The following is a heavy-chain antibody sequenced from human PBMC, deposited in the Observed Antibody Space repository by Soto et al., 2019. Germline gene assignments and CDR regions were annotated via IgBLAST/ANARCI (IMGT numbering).Heavy chain of an antibody. CDR1: GDVFRSYG. Sequence: ASVKVSCKASGDVFRSYGINWVRQAPGQGLEWMGIINPSGGSTSYAQKFQGRVTMTRDTSTSTVYMELSSLRSEDTAVYYCARDIPVPAANYYYYYGMDVWGQGTTVTVSS. CDR2: INPSGGST. V-gene: IGHV1-46*01. J-gene: IGHJ6*02. CDR3: ARDIPVPAANYYYYYGMDV. D-gene: IGHD2-2*01.